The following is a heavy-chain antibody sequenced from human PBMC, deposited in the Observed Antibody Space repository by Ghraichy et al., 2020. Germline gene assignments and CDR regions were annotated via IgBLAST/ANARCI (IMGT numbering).Heavy chain of an antibody. D-gene: IGHD2-15*01. CDR3: ARIYCSGGSCYDYYMDV. CDR1: GFTFSSYS. Sequence: GGSLRLSCAASGFTFSSYSMNWVRQAPGKGLEWVSSISSSSSYIYYADSVKGRFTISRDNAKNSLYLQMNSLRAEDTAVYYCARIYCSGGSCYDYYMDVWGKGTTVTVSS. J-gene: IGHJ6*03. CDR2: ISSSSSYI. V-gene: IGHV3-21*01.